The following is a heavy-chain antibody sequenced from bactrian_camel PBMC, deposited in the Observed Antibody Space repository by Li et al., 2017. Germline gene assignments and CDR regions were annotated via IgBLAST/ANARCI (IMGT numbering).Heavy chain of an antibody. V-gene: IGHV3S53*01. J-gene: IGHJ4*01. CDR1: GDVNSTDC. CDR3: AAKRVAHCSGLSGYDFVH. Sequence: HVQLVESGGGSVQAGGSLRLSCAASGDVNSTDCMGWFRQRPGKGREAVATLYNSGSTRYSDSVKGRFTISKDNYGKTLYLQMNSLEPEDTARYYCAAKRVAHCSGLSGYDFVHWGLGTQVTVS. CDR2: LYNSGST. D-gene: IGHD3*01.